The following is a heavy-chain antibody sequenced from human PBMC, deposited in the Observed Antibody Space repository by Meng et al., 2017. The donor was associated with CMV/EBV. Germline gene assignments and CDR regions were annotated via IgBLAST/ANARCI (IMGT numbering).Heavy chain of an antibody. CDR1: GGSISSYY. Sequence: SETLSLTCTVSGGSISSYYWSWIRQPPGKGLEWIGYIYYSGSTNYNPSLKSRVTISVDTSKNQFSLKLSSVTAADTAVYYCAREQYYYDSSGYYYLCGKDYWGQGTLVTVSS. CDR2: IYYSGST. D-gene: IGHD3-22*01. J-gene: IGHJ4*02. CDR3: AREQYYYDSSGYYYLCGKDY. V-gene: IGHV4-59*01.